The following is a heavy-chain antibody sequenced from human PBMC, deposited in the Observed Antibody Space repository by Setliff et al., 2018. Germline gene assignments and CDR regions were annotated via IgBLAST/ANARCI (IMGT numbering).Heavy chain of an antibody. CDR2: IYYSGST. CDR1: GGSISSSSYY. CDR3: ASVVEDYYDSSGYFLPSYYFDY. D-gene: IGHD3-22*01. V-gene: IGHV4-39*07. J-gene: IGHJ4*02. Sequence: SETLSLTCTVSGGSISSSSYYWGWIRQPPGKGLEWIWSIYYSGSTYYNPSLKSRVTISVDTSKNQFSLKLSSVTAADTAVYYCASVVEDYYDSSGYFLPSYYFDYWGQGTLVTVSS.